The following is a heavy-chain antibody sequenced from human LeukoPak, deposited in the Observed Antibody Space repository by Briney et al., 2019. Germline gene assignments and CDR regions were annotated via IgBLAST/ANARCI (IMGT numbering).Heavy chain of an antibody. Sequence: WESLKISCTGSGFSFTSYWIGWVRQMPGKGLEGVGIIYPCNSDTRYSPSFQGQVTISADKSISTTDLPWSSLKTPHHAMYYCAKQIWGVTNLHYYDYMDVWGKGTQVTVSS. CDR3: AKQIWGVTNLHYYDYMDV. CDR2: IYPCNSDT. J-gene: IGHJ6*03. V-gene: IGHV5-51*01. D-gene: IGHD3-10*01. CDR1: GFSFTSYW.